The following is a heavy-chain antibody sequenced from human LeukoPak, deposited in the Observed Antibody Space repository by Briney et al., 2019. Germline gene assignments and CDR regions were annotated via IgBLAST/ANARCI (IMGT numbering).Heavy chain of an antibody. CDR1: GFTVSSNY. CDR3: ARGGYNWNFGEGDYYYYYMDV. V-gene: IGHV3-53*01. Sequence: TGGSLRLSCAASGFTVSSNYMSWVRQAPGKGLEWVSVIYSGGSTYYADSVKGRFTISRDNSKNTLYLQMNSLRAEDTAVYYCARGGYNWNFGEGDYYYYYMDVWGKGTTVTVSS. J-gene: IGHJ6*03. CDR2: IYSGGST. D-gene: IGHD1-7*01.